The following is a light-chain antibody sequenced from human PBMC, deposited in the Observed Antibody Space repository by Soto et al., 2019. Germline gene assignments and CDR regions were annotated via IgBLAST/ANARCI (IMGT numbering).Light chain of an antibody. Sequence: QSALTQPSSVSGSPGQSVTISCTGTSNDVGGYNYVSWYQQHPGKAPKLVIYEVSHRPSGISGRFSGSKSGNTASLTISGLQVDDEADYFCSSYTTSSPYGFGAGTKLTVL. CDR1: SNDVGGYNY. V-gene: IGLV2-14*01. CDR2: EVS. CDR3: SSYTTSSPYG. J-gene: IGLJ1*01.